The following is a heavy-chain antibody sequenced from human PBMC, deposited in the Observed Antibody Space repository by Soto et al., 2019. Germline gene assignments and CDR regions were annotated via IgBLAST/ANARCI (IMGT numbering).Heavy chain of an antibody. Sequence: QVQLVQSGAELKKPGSSVKVSCEASGGSFISYSFTWVRQAPGQGLEWMGRIIPIQGKANYALKFQDRVTITADRSTRTPYMELRSLRPEDTALYYCAKSLLFVDHAYMDVWGKGTTVTVSS. CDR3: AKSLLFVDHAYMDV. CDR1: GGSFISYS. J-gene: IGHJ6*03. D-gene: IGHD2-21*01. CDR2: IIPIQGKA. V-gene: IGHV1-69*02.